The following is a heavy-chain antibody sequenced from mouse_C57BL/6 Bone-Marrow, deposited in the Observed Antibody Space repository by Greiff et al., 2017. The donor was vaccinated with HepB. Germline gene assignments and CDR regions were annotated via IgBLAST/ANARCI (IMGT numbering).Heavy chain of an antibody. Sequence: VQLQQSGPGLVAPSQSLSITCTVSGFSLTSYGVHWVRQPPGKGLEWLVVIWSDESTTYNSAHKSRLSISKDNSKIQVILKMNRLLTDDSAMYYCAKVGVYYSMDYWGQGTAVTVSS. J-gene: IGHJ4*01. CDR3: AKVGVYYSMDY. D-gene: IGHD1-3*01. CDR2: IWSDEST. V-gene: IGHV2-6*03. CDR1: GFSLTSYG.